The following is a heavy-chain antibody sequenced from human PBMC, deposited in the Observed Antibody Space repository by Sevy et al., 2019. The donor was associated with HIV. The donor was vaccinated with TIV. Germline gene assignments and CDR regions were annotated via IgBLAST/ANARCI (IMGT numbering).Heavy chain of an antibody. CDR1: GGSISSYY. CDR3: ARGGSGVDYYDSSGYYDYFDY. Sequence: SETLSLTCTVSGGSISSYYWSWIRQPPGKGLEWIGYIYYSGSTNYNPSLKSRVTISVATSKNQFSLKLSSETAADTAVYYCARGGSGVDYYDSSGYYDYFDYWGQGTLVTVSS. J-gene: IGHJ4*02. D-gene: IGHD3-22*01. V-gene: IGHV4-59*01. CDR2: IYYSGST.